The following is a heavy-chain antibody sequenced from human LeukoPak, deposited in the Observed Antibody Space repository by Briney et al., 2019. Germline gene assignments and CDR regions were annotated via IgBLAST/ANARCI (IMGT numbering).Heavy chain of an antibody. CDR1: GFKFYSYA. Sequence: GGSLRLSCAASGFKFYSYAMHWVRQAPGKGLEWVASISFDGSEKYYRDSVKGRFTISRDNSKNTVSLQMNSLRPEDTAVYYCVRSPGPAAVAFDYWGQGTLVTVSS. D-gene: IGHD6-13*01. V-gene: IGHV3-30*04. J-gene: IGHJ4*02. CDR2: ISFDGSEK. CDR3: VRSPGPAAVAFDY.